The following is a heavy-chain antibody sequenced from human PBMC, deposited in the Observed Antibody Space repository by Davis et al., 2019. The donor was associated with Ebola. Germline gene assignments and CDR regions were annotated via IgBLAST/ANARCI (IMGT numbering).Heavy chain of an antibody. CDR2: INPNSGGT. Sequence: ASVKVSCKASGYTFTGYYMHWVRQAPGQGLEWMGWINPNSGGTNYAQKFQGRVTMTRDTSISTAYMELSSLRSDDTAVYYCARESSSFNWFDPWGQGTLVTVSS. V-gene: IGHV1-2*02. J-gene: IGHJ5*02. CDR1: GYTFTGYY. CDR3: ARESSSFNWFDP. D-gene: IGHD6-13*01.